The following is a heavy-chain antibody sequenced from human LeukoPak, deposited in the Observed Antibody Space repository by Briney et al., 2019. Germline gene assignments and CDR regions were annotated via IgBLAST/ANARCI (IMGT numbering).Heavy chain of an antibody. V-gene: IGHV4-59*08. CDR3: ARHTDRWLQYFDY. D-gene: IGHD5-12*01. CDR1: GGSFSGYY. Sequence: PSETLSLTCAVYGGSFSGYYWSWIRQPPGKGLEWIGYIYYSGSTNHNPSLKSRVTISVDTSKNQFSLKLSSVTAADTAVYYCARHTDRWLQYFDYWGQGTLVTVSS. CDR2: IYYSGST. J-gene: IGHJ4*02.